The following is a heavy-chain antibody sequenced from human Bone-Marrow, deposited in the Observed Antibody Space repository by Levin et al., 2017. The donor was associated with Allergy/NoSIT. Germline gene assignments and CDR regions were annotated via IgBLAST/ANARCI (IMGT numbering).Heavy chain of an antibody. Sequence: EASVKVSCKASGGIFSNYAINWVRQAPGQGLEWVGVIITMSSTTNSAQKFQDRVTITADESTSTAYMELSNLRSEDTAKYYCATPRDIVPPSNRGGYYYYYMDVWGKGTTVTVSS. V-gene: IGHV1-69*13. CDR1: GGIFSNYA. CDR2: IITMSSTT. D-gene: IGHD5-12*01. CDR3: ATPRDIVPPSNRGGYYYYYMDV. J-gene: IGHJ6*03.